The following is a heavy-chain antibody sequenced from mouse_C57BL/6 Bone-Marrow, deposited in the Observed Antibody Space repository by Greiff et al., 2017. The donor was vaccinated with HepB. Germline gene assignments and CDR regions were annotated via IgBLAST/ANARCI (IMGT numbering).Heavy chain of an antibody. CDR1: GFSLTSYG. V-gene: IGHV2-2*01. J-gene: IGHJ3*01. CDR2: IWSGGST. D-gene: IGHD2-5*01. CDR3: ARKNYSNYGWFAY. Sequence: VMLVESGPGLVQPSQSLSITCTVSGFSLTSYGVHWVRQSPGKGLEWLGVIWSGGSTDYNAAFISRLSISKDNSKSQVFFKMNSLQADDTAIYYCARKNYSNYGWFAYWGQGTLVTVSA.